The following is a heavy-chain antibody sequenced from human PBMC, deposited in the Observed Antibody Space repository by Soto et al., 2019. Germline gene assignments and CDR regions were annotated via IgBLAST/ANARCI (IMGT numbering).Heavy chain of an antibody. Sequence: QVQLEQSGAEVKKPGASVKVSCKASGYTFTSYGISWVRQAPGQGLEWMGWISAYNGKTNYAKKLQGRVTITTGPSTSTAQREPRPRRSDDPAVYYCPRRIKARAALDMWGQGTMVTVSS. CDR3: PRRIKARAALDM. CDR2: ISAYNGKT. J-gene: IGHJ3*02. CDR1: GYTFTSYG. V-gene: IGHV1-18*01.